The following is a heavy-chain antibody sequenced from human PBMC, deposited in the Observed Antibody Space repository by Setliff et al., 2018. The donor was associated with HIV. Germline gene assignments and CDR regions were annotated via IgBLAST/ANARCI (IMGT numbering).Heavy chain of an antibody. V-gene: IGHV3-23*01. Sequence: GGSLRLSCAASGFTFSSFAVSWVRQAPGKGPEWVSSISGHSVTTYYADSVKGRFVISREKSKSTLYLQMNSLRAEDTAVYYCAKGGSSSWYMFDYWGQGTLVTVSS. CDR2: ISGHSVTT. CDR3: AKGGSSSWYMFDY. J-gene: IGHJ4*02. D-gene: IGHD6-13*01. CDR1: GFTFSSFA.